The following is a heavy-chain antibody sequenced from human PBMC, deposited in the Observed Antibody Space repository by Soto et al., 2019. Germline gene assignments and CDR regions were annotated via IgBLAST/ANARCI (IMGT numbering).Heavy chain of an antibody. CDR2: TYYRSKWYN. V-gene: IGHV6-1*01. Sequence: QVPLQQSGPGLVKPSQTLSLTCAISGDSVSSNSAAWNWIRQSPSRGLEWLGRTYYRSKWYNDYAVSVKSRITINPDTSKNQFSLQLNSVTPEDTAVYYCARVTKIAAAGTFYYYGMDVWGQGTTVTVSS. D-gene: IGHD6-13*01. CDR1: GDSVSSNSAA. J-gene: IGHJ6*02. CDR3: ARVTKIAAAGTFYYYGMDV.